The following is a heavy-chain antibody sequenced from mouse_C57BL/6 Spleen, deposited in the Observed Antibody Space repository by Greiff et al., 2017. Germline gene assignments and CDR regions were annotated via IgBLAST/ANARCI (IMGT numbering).Heavy chain of an antibody. V-gene: IGHV5-9*01. CDR1: GFTFRSYT. D-gene: IGHD1-1*01. CDR2: ISGGGGNT. Sequence: EVKLVESGGGLVKPGGSLKLSCAASGFTFRSYTMSWVRQTPEKRLEWVATISGGGGNTYYPDSVKGRFTISRDNAKNTLYLQMSSLRSEDTALYYCARLLRWYFDVWGTGTTVTVSS. CDR3: ARLLRWYFDV. J-gene: IGHJ1*03.